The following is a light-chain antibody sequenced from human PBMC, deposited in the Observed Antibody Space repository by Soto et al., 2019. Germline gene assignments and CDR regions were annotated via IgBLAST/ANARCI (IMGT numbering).Light chain of an antibody. CDR1: QGVSSS. Sequence: EVVLTQPPATLSLSPGATATLSCGASQGVSSSLAWYQQKPGQAPRLLIYDASSRATGIPARFSGSGCGTDFALTISSLEPEDVAVYNSLHRCNGNTFGQGTPQEI. J-gene: IGKJ5*01. CDR2: DAS. CDR3: LHRCNGNT. V-gene: IGKV3-11*01.